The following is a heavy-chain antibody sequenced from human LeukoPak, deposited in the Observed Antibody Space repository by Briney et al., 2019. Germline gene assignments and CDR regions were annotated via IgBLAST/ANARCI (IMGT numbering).Heavy chain of an antibody. Sequence: GGSLRLSCAASGFSFSSYEMNWVRQAPGKGLEWVSHISSGGNTEYYVDSVRGRFTMSRDNAKNSLYLQMNSLRAEDTAVYYCTREGDYGDSDYWGQGTLVTVSS. D-gene: IGHD4-17*01. CDR2: ISSGGNTE. CDR3: TREGDYGDSDY. CDR1: GFSFSSYE. J-gene: IGHJ4*02. V-gene: IGHV3-48*03.